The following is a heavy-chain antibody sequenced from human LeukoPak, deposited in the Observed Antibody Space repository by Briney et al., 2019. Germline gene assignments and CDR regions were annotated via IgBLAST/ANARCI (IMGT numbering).Heavy chain of an antibody. CDR3: AASSSIAARLFTDY. Sequence: PSETLSLTGTVSGGSISSNYWSWIRQPPGKGLEWIGYIYYSESTNYNPSLKSRVTISVDTSKNQFSLKLSSVTAADTAVYYCAASSSIAARLFTDYWGQGTLVTVSS. D-gene: IGHD6-6*01. J-gene: IGHJ4*02. CDR2: IYYSEST. CDR1: GGSISSNY. V-gene: IGHV4-59*01.